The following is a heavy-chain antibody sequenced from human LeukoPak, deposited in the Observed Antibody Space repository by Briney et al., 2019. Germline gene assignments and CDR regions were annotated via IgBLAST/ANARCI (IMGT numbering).Heavy chain of an antibody. Sequence: GGTLRLSCAASGFTFSSYAMTWVRQAPGKGLEWVSTISGSGGSTWYADSVKGRFTISRDNSKNTLYLQMNSLRAEDTAVYYCARDRGYYYYMDVWGKGTTVTVSS. CDR2: ISGSGGST. J-gene: IGHJ6*03. D-gene: IGHD3-10*01. V-gene: IGHV3-23*01. CDR3: ARDRGYYYYMDV. CDR1: GFTFSSYA.